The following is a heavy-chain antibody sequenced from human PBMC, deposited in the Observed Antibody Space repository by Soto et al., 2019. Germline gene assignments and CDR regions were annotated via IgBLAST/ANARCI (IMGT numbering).Heavy chain of an antibody. J-gene: IGHJ1*01. Sequence: GGSLRLSCAASGLTFSSSAMHWVRQAPGKGLEWVAVISYDGSNKYYADSVKGRFTISRGNSKNTLYLQMNSLRAEDTAVYYCAKRLRGDYVAEYFQHWGQGTLVTVSS. V-gene: IGHV3-30*18. D-gene: IGHD2-21*02. CDR3: AKRLRGDYVAEYFQH. CDR1: GLTFSSSA. CDR2: ISYDGSNK.